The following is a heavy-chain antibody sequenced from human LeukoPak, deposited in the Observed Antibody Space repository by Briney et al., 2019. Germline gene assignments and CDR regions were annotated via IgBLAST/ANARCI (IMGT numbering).Heavy chain of an antibody. J-gene: IGHJ2*01. CDR3: ARRSSIAVAGTNYWYFDL. CDR1: GYSFTSYW. Sequence: GQSLKISCKGSGYSFTSYWIGWVRQMPGKGLEWMGIIYPGDSDSRYSPSFQGQVSISADKSISTAYLQWSSLKASDSAIYYCARRSSIAVAGTNYWYFDLWGRGTLVTVSS. D-gene: IGHD6-19*01. CDR2: IYPGDSDS. V-gene: IGHV5-51*01.